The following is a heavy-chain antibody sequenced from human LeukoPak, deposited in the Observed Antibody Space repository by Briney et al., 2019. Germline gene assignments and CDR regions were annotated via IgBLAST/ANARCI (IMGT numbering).Heavy chain of an antibody. J-gene: IGHJ4*02. V-gene: IGHV1-69*05. Sequence: ASVKVSCKSSGDILGNYAISWVRQAPGQGLEWMGGIVPLFDRSKYAQNFQGRVTVTMDESTSTAFMELTSLRFEDTAVYYCATVLEGFTWYFDSWGQGTPVTVSS. CDR2: IVPLFDRS. CDR3: ATVLEGFTWYFDS. CDR1: GDILGNYA. D-gene: IGHD4/OR15-4a*01.